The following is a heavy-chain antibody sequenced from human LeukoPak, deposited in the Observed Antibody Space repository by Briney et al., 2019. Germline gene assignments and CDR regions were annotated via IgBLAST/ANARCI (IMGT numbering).Heavy chain of an antibody. Sequence: GGSLRLSCAASGFTFSAYWMHWVRQSPGKGLIWVARSNSDGSTTDYADSVKGRFTISRDIAKSTLYLQMDSLRAEDTAVYYCARADAIFGVVIRSQRFDPWGQGTLVTVSS. CDR1: GFTFSAYW. D-gene: IGHD3-3*01. CDR2: SNSDGSTT. J-gene: IGHJ5*02. V-gene: IGHV3-74*01. CDR3: ARADAIFGVVIRSQRFDP.